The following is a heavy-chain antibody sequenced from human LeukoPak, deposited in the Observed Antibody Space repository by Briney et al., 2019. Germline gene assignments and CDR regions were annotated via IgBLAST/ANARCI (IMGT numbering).Heavy chain of an antibody. Sequence: GGSLRLSCAASGFTFSTYAMSWVRQAPGKGLEWVSVIYSGGSTYYADSVKGRFTISRDNSKNTLYLQMNSLRAEDTAVYYCARESSRFGVVTYRDLDYWGQGTLVTVSS. CDR1: GFTFSTYA. D-gene: IGHD3-3*01. J-gene: IGHJ4*02. CDR3: ARESSRFGVVTYRDLDY. CDR2: IYSGGST. V-gene: IGHV3-53*01.